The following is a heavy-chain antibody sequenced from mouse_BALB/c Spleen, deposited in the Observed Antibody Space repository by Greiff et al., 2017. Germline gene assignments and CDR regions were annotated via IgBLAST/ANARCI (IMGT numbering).Heavy chain of an antibody. J-gene: IGHJ3*01. CDR3: ARGGPPWFAY. CDR2: ISYSGST. CDR1: GYSITSDYA. Sequence: EVQLVESGPGLVKPSQSLSLTCTVTGYSITSDYAWNWIRQFPGNKLEWMGYISYSGSTSYNPSLKSRISITRDTSKNQFFLQLNSVTTEDTATYYCARGGPPWFAYWGQGTLVTVSA. V-gene: IGHV3-2*02. D-gene: IGHD3-3*01.